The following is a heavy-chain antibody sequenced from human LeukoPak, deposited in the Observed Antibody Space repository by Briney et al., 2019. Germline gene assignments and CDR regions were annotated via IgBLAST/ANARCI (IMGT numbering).Heavy chain of an antibody. CDR3: ARGVGWFDP. CDR2: IKEDGSEK. Sequence: PGGSLRLSCAGSGFSFTSHWMSWVRQAPAKGLEWVANIKEDGSEKYYVDSVKGRFTISRDNAKNSLSLQMNSLRAEDTAVYYCARGVGWFDPWGQVTLVTVSS. J-gene: IGHJ5*02. V-gene: IGHV3-7*01. CDR1: GFSFTSHW. D-gene: IGHD3-3*01.